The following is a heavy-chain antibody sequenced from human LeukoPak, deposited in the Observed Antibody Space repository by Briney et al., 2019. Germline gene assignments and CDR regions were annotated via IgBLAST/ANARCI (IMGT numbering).Heavy chain of an antibody. CDR2: IWYDGSNK. D-gene: IGHD1-1*01. CDR1: GFTFSSYG. Sequence: PGGSLRLSCAASGFTFSSYGMHWVRQAPGKGLEWVAVIWYDGSNKYYADSVKGRFTISRDNSKNTLYLQMNSLRAEDTAVCYCARDPGDGWFDPWGQGTLVTVSS. CDR3: ARDPGDGWFDP. J-gene: IGHJ5*02. V-gene: IGHV3-33*01.